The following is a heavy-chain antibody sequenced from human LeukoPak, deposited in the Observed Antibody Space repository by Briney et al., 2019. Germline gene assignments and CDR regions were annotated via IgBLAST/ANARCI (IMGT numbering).Heavy chain of an antibody. J-gene: IGHJ4*02. CDR1: GGTFSSYA. CDR3: ARSRSPYYYDSSGGY. V-gene: IGHV1-69*13. Sequence: ASVKVSCKASGGTFSSYAISWVRQAPGQGLEWMGGIIPIFGTANYAQKFQGRVTITADESTSTAYMELSSLRSEDTAVYYCARSRSPYYYDSSGGYWGQGTLVTVSS. D-gene: IGHD3-22*01. CDR2: IIPIFGTA.